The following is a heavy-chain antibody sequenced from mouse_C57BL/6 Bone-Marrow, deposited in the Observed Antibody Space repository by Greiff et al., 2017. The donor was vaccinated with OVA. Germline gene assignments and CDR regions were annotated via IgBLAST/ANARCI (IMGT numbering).Heavy chain of an antibody. V-gene: IGHV1-81*01. CDR2: IYPRSGNT. J-gene: IGHJ1*03. CDR3: ARDYGSSYSWYFDV. CDR1: GYTFTSYG. Sequence: VQLQQSGAELARPGASVKPSCKASGYTFTSYGISWVKQRTGQGLEWIGEIYPRSGNTYYNEKFKGKATLTADKSSSTAYMELRSLTSEDSAVYFCARDYGSSYSWYFDVWGTGTTVTVSS. D-gene: IGHD1-1*01.